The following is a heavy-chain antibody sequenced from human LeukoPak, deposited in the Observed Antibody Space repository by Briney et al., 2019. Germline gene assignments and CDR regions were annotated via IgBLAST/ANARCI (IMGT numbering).Heavy chain of an antibody. J-gene: IGHJ4*02. D-gene: IGHD6-13*01. CDR2: INQAGTEK. CDR1: GFTFSSYW. V-gene: IGHV3-7*05. Sequence: PGGSLRLSCAASGFTFSSYWMSWVRQAPGKGLEWVANINQAGTEKYYVDSVKGRFTISGDNAKNSLYLQMNSLRAEDTAVYYCARAPAAGTYYFDYWGQGTLVTVSS. CDR3: ARAPAAGTYYFDY.